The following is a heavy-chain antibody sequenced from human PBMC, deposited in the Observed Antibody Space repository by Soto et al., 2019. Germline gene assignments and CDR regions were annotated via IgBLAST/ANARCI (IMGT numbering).Heavy chain of an antibody. CDR1: GFTFSSYG. CDR2: ISYDGSNK. V-gene: IGHV3-30*18. CDR3: AKDRAFDI. Sequence: QVQLVESGGGVVQPGRSLRLSCAASGFTFSSYGMHWVRQAPGKGLEWVAVISYDGSNKYYADSVKGRFTISRDNSKNTLYLQMNSLRAEDTAVYYSAKDRAFDICGQGTMVTVSS. J-gene: IGHJ3*02.